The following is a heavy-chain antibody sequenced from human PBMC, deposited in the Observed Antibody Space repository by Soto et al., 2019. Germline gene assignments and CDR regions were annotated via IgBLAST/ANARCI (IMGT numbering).Heavy chain of an antibody. J-gene: IGHJ6*02. Sequence: GGSLRLSCAASGSTFGNYWMSWVRQPPGKGLECVANIKEDGSETYYVDSVKGRLTISRDNAKNSLYLQMNSLRVEDTAVYYCARVLYLWPPDGMDVWGQGTTVTVSS. D-gene: IGHD2-8*01. CDR3: ARVLYLWPPDGMDV. CDR2: IKEDGSET. V-gene: IGHV3-7*03. CDR1: GSTFGNYW.